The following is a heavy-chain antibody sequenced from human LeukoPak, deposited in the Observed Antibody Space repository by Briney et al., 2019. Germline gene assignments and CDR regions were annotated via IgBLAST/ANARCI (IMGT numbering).Heavy chain of an antibody. CDR3: ARDKVGYTYGYVRAHYGMDV. J-gene: IGHJ6*02. CDR1: GFTFSSYD. V-gene: IGHV3-13*01. Sequence: PGGSLRLSCAASGFTFSSYDMHWVRQATGKGLEWVSAIGTAGDSYYPGSVKGRFTISRENAKNSLYLQMNSLRAEDTAVYYCARDKVGYTYGYVRAHYGMDVWGQGTTVIVSS. CDR2: IGTAGDS. D-gene: IGHD5-18*01.